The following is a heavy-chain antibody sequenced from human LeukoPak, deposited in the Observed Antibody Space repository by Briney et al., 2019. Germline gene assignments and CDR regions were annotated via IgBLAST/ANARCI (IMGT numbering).Heavy chain of an antibody. CDR2: ISGSGGST. Sequence: AGGSLRLSCAASGFTFSSYATSWVRQAPGKGLEWVSAISGSGGSTYYADSVKGRFTISRDNSKNTLYLQMNSLRAEDTAVYYCAKEGGQVTTGSFDYWGQGTLVTVSS. J-gene: IGHJ4*02. CDR1: GFTFSSYA. D-gene: IGHD4-17*01. CDR3: AKEGGQVTTGSFDY. V-gene: IGHV3-23*01.